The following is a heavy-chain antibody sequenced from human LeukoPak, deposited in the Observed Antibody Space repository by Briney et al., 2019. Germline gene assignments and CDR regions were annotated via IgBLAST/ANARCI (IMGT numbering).Heavy chain of an antibody. J-gene: IGHJ4*02. CDR3: ARDYYDSSGYSLFDY. D-gene: IGHD3-22*01. Sequence: GGSLRLSCAASVFTFSSYAVSWVRQAPGKGLEGVSEINGSGGSTYYADSVKGRFTISRDNSKNTLYLQMNSLRAEDTAVYYCARDYYDSSGYSLFDYWGQGTLVTVSS. CDR1: VFTFSSYA. CDR2: INGSGGST. V-gene: IGHV3-23*01.